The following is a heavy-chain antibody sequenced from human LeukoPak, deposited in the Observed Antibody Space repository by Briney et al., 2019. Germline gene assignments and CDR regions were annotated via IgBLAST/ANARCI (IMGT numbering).Heavy chain of an antibody. CDR1: GYTFTSYD. Sequence: ASVKVSCKASGYTFTSYDINWVRQATGQGLEWMGWINPNSGNTGYGQKFQGRVTMTKNTSISTAYMELSSLRSEDTAVYYWARGYGDTMIVAAHDAFDIWGQGTMVTVSS. J-gene: IGHJ3*02. CDR3: ARGYGDTMIVAAHDAFDI. CDR2: INPNSGNT. D-gene: IGHD3-22*01. V-gene: IGHV1-8*01.